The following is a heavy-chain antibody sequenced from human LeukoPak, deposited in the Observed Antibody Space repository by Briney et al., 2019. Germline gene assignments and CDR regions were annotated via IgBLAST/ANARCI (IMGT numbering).Heavy chain of an antibody. D-gene: IGHD3-22*01. V-gene: IGHV1-2*02. CDR3: ASTYYYDSSGYRHDAFDI. J-gene: IGHJ3*02. CDR2: INPNIGAT. Sequence: ASVKVSCKASGYTFTGYFMHWVRQAPGQGLEWMGWINPNIGATKYARKFQGRVTMTRDTSISTAYMELSRLRSDDTAVYYCASTYYYDSSGYRHDAFDIWGQGTMVTVSS. CDR1: GYTFTGYF.